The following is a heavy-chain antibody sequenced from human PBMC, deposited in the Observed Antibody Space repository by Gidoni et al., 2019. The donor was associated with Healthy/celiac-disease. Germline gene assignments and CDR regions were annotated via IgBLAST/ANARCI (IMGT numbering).Heavy chain of an antibody. CDR3: AKDLIAVAAGGD. CDR2: ISGSGGST. CDR1: GLTFSSYA. V-gene: IGHV3-23*01. Sequence: EVQLLESGGGLVQPGGSLRLSCAASGLTFSSYAMSWFRQAPGKGLEWGSAISGSGGSTYYADSVKGRFTISRDNSKNTLYLQMNSLRAEDTAVYYCAKDLIAVAAGGDWGQGTLVTVSS. D-gene: IGHD6-19*01. J-gene: IGHJ4*02.